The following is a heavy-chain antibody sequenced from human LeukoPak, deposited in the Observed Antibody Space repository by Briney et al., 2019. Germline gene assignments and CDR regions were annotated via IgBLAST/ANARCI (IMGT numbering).Heavy chain of an antibody. J-gene: IGHJ4*01. V-gene: IGHV3-33*06. D-gene: IGHD1-1*01. CDR3: AKGTRGSWSEGFDY. Sequence: PGGSLRLSCEASGFILNNYGMHWVRQAPGKGLKWVAGIWYDGTNKYYADSVKGRFTISRANSNNTLYLQMSNLRVEDTAVYYCAKGTRGSWSEGFDYWGHGTLVTVSS. CDR2: IWYDGTNK. CDR1: GFILNNYG.